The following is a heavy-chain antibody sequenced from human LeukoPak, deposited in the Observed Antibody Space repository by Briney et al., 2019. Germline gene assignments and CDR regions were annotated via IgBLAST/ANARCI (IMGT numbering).Heavy chain of an antibody. V-gene: IGHV1-69*13. J-gene: IGHJ4*02. CDR2: IIPIFGTA. CDR1: GGTFSSYA. D-gene: IGHD5-18*01. Sequence: ASVKVSCKASGGTFSSYATSWVRQAPGQGLEWMGGIIPIFGTANYAQKFQGRVTITADESTSTAYMELSSLRSEDTAVYYCARSHTAMVSSTFDYWGRGTLVTVSS. CDR3: ARSHTAMVSSTFDY.